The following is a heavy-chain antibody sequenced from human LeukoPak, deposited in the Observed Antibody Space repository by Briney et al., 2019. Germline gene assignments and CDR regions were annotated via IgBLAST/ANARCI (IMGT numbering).Heavy chain of an antibody. CDR3: ARGFDGVAGWFDP. CDR1: GGSINNYY. V-gene: IGHV4-59*01. CDR2: ISYRGTT. Sequence: SETLSLTCTVSGGSINNYYWSWIRQPPGKGLEWIGYISYRGTTKYNSSLKSRVTMSVDMPKNQFSLKLSSVIAADTAVYYCARGFDGVAGWFDPWGQGTLVTVSS. J-gene: IGHJ5*02. D-gene: IGHD3-9*01.